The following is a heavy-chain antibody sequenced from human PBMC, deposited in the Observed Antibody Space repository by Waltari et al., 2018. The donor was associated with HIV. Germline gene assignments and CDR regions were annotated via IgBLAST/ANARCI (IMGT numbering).Heavy chain of an antibody. CDR3: VRHPYSDYSLVWVDS. CDR1: GFTFSSPA. CDR2: ISGIGYGM. D-gene: IGHD4-17*01. Sequence: EVQLLESGGGLVQTGGSLRLSCAASGFTFSSPALSWVRQAPGEGLGWVASISGIGYGMNYADSAKGRVTISRDNAKNVLYLQMNSLRVEDTAIYYCVRHPYSDYSLVWVDSWGQGTLVSVSS. J-gene: IGHJ5*01. V-gene: IGHV3-23*01.